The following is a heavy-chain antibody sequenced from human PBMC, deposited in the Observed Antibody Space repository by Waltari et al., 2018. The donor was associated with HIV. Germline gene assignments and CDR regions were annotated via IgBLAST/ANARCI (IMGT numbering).Heavy chain of an antibody. CDR1: GGSISSYY. J-gene: IGHJ4*02. D-gene: IGHD3-22*01. V-gene: IGHV4-59*01. Sequence: QVQLQEPGPGLVKPSETLSLTCSVSGGSISSYYWSWIRQPPGRGLEWIGYIYYSGSTNYNPSLKSRVTISVDTSKNQFSLKLSSVTAADTAVYYCARANYDSSGYYYLNYFDYWGQGTLVTVSS. CDR2: IYYSGST. CDR3: ARANYDSSGYYYLNYFDY.